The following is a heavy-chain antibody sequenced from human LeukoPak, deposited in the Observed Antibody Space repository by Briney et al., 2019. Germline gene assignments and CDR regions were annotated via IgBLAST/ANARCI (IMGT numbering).Heavy chain of an antibody. Sequence: PGGSLRLSCAASGFTFSSYEMNWVRQAPGKGLEWVSYISSSGSTIYYADSVKGRFTISRDNAKNSLYLQMNSLRAEDTAVYYCARMGSRIFGVADAFDIRGQGTMVTVSS. J-gene: IGHJ3*02. CDR2: ISSSGSTI. CDR1: GFTFSSYE. CDR3: ARMGSRIFGVADAFDI. D-gene: IGHD3-3*02. V-gene: IGHV3-48*03.